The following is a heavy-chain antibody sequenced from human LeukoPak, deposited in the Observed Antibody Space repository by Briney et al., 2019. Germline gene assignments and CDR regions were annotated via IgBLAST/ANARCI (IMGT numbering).Heavy chain of an antibody. D-gene: IGHD5-24*01. Sequence: GGSLRLSCAASGFTVSSNYMTWVRQSPGKGLEWVSIISGGGSAYYADAVTGTFTIPRDSSKNTLYLQMNSLSAEDTAVYYCATRDKGSYYGMDVWGQGTTVTVSS. V-gene: IGHV3-66*01. CDR3: ATRDKGSYYGMDV. CDR2: ISGGGSA. J-gene: IGHJ6*02. CDR1: GFTVSSNY.